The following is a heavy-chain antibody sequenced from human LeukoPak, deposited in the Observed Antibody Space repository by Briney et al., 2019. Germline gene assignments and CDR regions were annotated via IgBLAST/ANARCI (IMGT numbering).Heavy chain of an antibody. CDR2: ISPYNGKT. Sequence: RASVKLSCKASGYTFTIYDISWVRHAPGQGLECMGWISPYNGKTSYAQNLQGRVIMTTDTSKGTEYMELRSLRSDDTAVSYGARDMREVYYYDSSGYPSAFDIWGQGTMVTVSS. CDR3: ARDMREVYYYDSSGYPSAFDI. CDR1: GYTFTIYD. J-gene: IGHJ3*02. V-gene: IGHV1-18*01. D-gene: IGHD3-22*01.